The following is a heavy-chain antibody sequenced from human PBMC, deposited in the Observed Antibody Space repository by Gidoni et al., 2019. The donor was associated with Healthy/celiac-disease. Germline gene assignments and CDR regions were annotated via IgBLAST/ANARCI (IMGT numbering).Heavy chain of an antibody. J-gene: IGHJ4*02. Sequence: EVQLLESGGGLVQPGGSLRLSCAASGFTFSSYAMSWVRQAPGKGLEWVSAISGSGGSTYYADSVKGRFTISRDNSKNTLYLQMNSLRAEDTAVYYCAKVPYFLLSRAVAGRGYFDYWGQGTLVTVSS. CDR2: ISGSGGST. D-gene: IGHD6-19*01. CDR3: AKVPYFLLSRAVAGRGYFDY. V-gene: IGHV3-23*01. CDR1: GFTFSSYA.